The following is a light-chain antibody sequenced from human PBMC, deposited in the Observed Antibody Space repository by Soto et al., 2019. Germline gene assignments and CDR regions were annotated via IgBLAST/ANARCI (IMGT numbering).Light chain of an antibody. V-gene: IGKV1-17*01. CDR3: LQHNSYPPHT. CDR2: AAS. Sequence: DIQMTQSPSSLSASVGDRVTITCRASQGSRNDLGWYQQKPGKAPKRLIYAASTLVSGVPSRFIGSVSGTEFTLTNSSLQPEDFAPYYWLQHNSYPPHTFGQGTKLEIK. J-gene: IGKJ2*01. CDR1: QGSRND.